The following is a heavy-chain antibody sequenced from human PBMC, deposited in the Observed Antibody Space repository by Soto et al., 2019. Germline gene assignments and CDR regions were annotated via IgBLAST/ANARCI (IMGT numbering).Heavy chain of an antibody. J-gene: IGHJ4*02. D-gene: IGHD3-22*01. CDR1: GGTFSSYA. Sequence: QVQLVQSGAEVKKPGSSVKVSCKASGGTFSSYAISWVRQAPGQGLEWMGGIIPIFGTANYAQKFQGRVTITADESRSTAYMELSSLRSEDTAVYYCARGEHYDSSGYYTALGYWGQGTLVTVSS. CDR2: IIPIFGTA. CDR3: ARGEHYDSSGYYTALGY. V-gene: IGHV1-69*01.